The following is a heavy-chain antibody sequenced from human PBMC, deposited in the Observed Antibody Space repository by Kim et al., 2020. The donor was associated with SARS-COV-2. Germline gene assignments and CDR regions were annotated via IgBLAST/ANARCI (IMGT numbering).Heavy chain of an antibody. J-gene: IGHJ6*02. CDR1: GFTFSSYG. Sequence: GGSLRLSCAASGFTFSSYGMHWVRQAPGKGLEWVAVISYDGSNKYYADSVKGRFTISRDNSKNTLYLQMNSLRAEDTAVYYCAKDHGPTRTNYYYGMDVWGQGTTVTVSS. CDR2: ISYDGSNK. V-gene: IGHV3-30*18. CDR3: AKDHGPTRTNYYYGMDV.